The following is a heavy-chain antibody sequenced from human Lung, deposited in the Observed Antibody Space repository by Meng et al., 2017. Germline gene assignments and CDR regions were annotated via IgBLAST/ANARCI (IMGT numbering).Heavy chain of an antibody. CDR2: ISHSGST. Sequence: QTQLQASGPRQVPPSGTRSLAWASSGVSITRTPWWSWLRKTPGKGLEWIGEISHSGSTVYRPSLQGRVSISLDQSNNEFSLKLTSVTAADTAVYYCARETLRELGLFHYWGQGILVTVSS. CDR3: ARETLRELGLFHY. D-gene: IGHD1-7*01. V-gene: IGHV4-4*02. CDR1: GVSITRTPW. J-gene: IGHJ4*02.